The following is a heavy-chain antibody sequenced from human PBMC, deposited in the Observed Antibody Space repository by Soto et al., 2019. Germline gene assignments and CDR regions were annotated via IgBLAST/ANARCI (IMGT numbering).Heavy chain of an antibody. V-gene: IGHV1-18*01. CDR3: AGAPLPLAWSAP. CDR1: GYTFTSYG. J-gene: IGHJ5*02. CDR2: ISAYNGNT. Sequence: ASVKVSCKASGYTFTSYGISWVRQAPGQGLEWMGWISAYNGNTNYAQKLQGRVTMTTDTSTSTANMELRGLRFDDTAFYYGAGAPLPLAWSAPWGKGTLVPVSP.